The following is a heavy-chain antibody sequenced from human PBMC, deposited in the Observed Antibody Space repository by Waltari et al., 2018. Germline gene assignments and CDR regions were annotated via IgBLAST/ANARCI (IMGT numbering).Heavy chain of an antibody. V-gene: IGHV4-39*01. CDR3: ARQNGGYFDY. Sequence: QLQLQESGPGLVKPSETLSLTCTVSGGPISRSSYYWGWIRQPPGKGLEWIGSIYYSGSTYYNPSLKSRVTISVDTSKNQFSLKLSSVTAADTAVYYCARQNGGYFDYWGQGTLVTVSS. CDR1: GGPISRSSYY. D-gene: IGHD3-22*01. J-gene: IGHJ4*02. CDR2: IYYSGST.